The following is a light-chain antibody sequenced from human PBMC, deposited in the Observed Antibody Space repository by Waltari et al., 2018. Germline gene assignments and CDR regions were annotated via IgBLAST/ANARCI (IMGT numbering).Light chain of an antibody. V-gene: IGKV3-20*01. CDR1: QSVSRF. Sequence: EIVVTPSQGTLSLSPGERGTLPCRASQSVSRFLAWYQQKPGQAPRLLIYGASTRATGIPARFSGSGSGTDVSLTISRLEPEDFAVYYCQKYVRLPATFGQGTKVEIK. CDR3: QKYVRLPAT. CDR2: GAS. J-gene: IGKJ1*01.